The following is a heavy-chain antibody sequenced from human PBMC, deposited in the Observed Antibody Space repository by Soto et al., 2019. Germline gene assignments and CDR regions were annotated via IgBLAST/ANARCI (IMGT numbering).Heavy chain of an antibody. CDR2: INAGNGNT. V-gene: IGHV1-3*01. CDR3: ARGAVLRYFDWLLN. J-gene: IGHJ4*02. CDR1: GYTFTSYA. D-gene: IGHD3-9*01. Sequence: ASVKVSCEASGYTFTSYAMHCVRQAPGQRLEWMGWINAGNGNTKYSQKFQGRVTITRDTSASTAYMELSSLRSEDTAVYYCARGAVLRYFDWLLNWGQGTLVTVSS.